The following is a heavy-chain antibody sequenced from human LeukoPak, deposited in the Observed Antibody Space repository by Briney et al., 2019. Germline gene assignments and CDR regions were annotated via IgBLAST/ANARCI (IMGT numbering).Heavy chain of an antibody. CDR2: ISSRSTTI. J-gene: IGHJ4*02. Sequence: PGGSLRLSCTAYGFDFSNSFMSWLRQAQGQGLEWISYISSRSTTIYYEVSVKGRFTISGDNGKNTVYLQMNNLRVEDTAVFYCGKGSLAVAATPLDFWGQGTLVTVSS. CDR3: GKGSLAVAATPLDF. CDR1: GFDFSNSF. D-gene: IGHD6-19*01. V-gene: IGHV3-11*01.